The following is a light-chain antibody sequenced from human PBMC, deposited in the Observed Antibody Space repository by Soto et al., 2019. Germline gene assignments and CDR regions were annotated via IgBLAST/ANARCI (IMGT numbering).Light chain of an antibody. CDR3: QQYGSSPFT. Sequence: EIVLKKSPGTLSLYPGERATLSCRASQSVSSSYLAWYQQKPGQAPRLLIYGASSRATGIPDRFSGSGSGTDFTLTISRLEPEDFAVYYCQQYGSSPFTFGQGTRLE. CDR2: GAS. J-gene: IGKJ5*01. CDR1: QSVSSSY. V-gene: IGKV3-20*01.